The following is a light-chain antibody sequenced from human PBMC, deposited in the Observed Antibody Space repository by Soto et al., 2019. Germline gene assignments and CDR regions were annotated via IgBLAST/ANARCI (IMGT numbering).Light chain of an antibody. CDR1: QSVSSN. CDR3: QQHNNWPPIT. CDR2: GAS. Sequence: EIVMTPSPATLSVSPGERATLSCMASQSVSSNLAWYQQKPGQAPRLLIYGASTRATGIPARFSGSGSGTEFTLTISSLQSEDFAVYYCQQHNNWPPITFGQGTRLEIK. V-gene: IGKV3-15*01. J-gene: IGKJ5*01.